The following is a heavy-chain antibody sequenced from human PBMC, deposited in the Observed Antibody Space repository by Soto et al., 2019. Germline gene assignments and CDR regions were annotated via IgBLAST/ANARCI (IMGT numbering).Heavy chain of an antibody. D-gene: IGHD6-19*01. CDR3: ARDPVAGTYFDY. CDR2: INAYNANT. V-gene: IGHV1-18*01. Sequence: VKVSCKASGYTFTSYGISWVRQAPGQGLEWMGWINAYNANTNYAQKLQGRVTMTTDTSTSTAYMELRSLRSDDTAVYYCARDPVAGTYFDYWGQGTLVTVSS. J-gene: IGHJ4*02. CDR1: GYTFTSYG.